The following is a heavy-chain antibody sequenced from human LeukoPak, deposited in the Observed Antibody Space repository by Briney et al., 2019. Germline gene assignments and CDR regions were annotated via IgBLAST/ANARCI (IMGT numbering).Heavy chain of an antibody. J-gene: IGHJ4*02. CDR1: GFTFSSYS. V-gene: IGHV3-21*04. D-gene: IGHD1-26*01. CDR2: ISSSGNYI. Sequence: GGSLRLSCAASGFTFSSYSMNWVRQAPGKGLEWVSSISSSGNYIYYADSVKGRSTISRDDSKNTLYLQMNSLRADDTAVYYCAKDLGRYRNNFFDYWGQGNLVTVSS. CDR3: AKDLGRYRNNFFDY.